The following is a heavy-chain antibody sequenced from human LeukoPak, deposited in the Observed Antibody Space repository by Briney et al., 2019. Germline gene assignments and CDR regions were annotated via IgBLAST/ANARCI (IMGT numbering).Heavy chain of an antibody. CDR1: GGSISSGYY. J-gene: IGHJ4*02. Sequence: SETLSLTCTVSGGSISSGYYWGWIRQPPGKGLEWIGSIYRSGSTYYNPSLKSRVTISVDMSKNQFSLKLSSVTAADTAVYYCARGDSSSSPDFDYWGQGTLVTVSS. V-gene: IGHV4-38-2*02. D-gene: IGHD6-6*01. CDR3: ARGDSSSSPDFDY. CDR2: IYRSGST.